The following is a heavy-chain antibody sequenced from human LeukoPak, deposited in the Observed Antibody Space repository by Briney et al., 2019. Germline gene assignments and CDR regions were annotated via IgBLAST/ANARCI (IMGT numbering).Heavy chain of an antibody. CDR1: GGSISSYY. CDR2: IYYSGST. D-gene: IGHD6-13*01. Sequence: SETLSLTCTVSGGSISSYYWSWIRQPPGKGLEWIGYIYYSGSTNYNPSLKSRVTISVDTSKNQFSLKLSSVTAADTAVYYCARAAMYSSSWDYYYGMDVWGQGTTVTVSS. V-gene: IGHV4-59*01. J-gene: IGHJ6*02. CDR3: ARAAMYSSSWDYYYGMDV.